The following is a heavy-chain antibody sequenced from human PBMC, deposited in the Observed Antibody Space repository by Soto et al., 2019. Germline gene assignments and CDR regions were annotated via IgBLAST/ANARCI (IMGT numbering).Heavy chain of an antibody. CDR1: GGSISSGGYY. CDR2: IYYSGST. CDR3: ARGEEWFVP. J-gene: IGHJ5*02. V-gene: IGHV4-31*03. Sequence: PSETLSLTCTVSGGSISSGGYYWSWIRQHPGKGLEWIGYIYYSGSTYYNPSLKSRLTISLDTSKNQFSLRLTSVTAADTAVYYCARGEEWFVPWGKGTLVTVSS. D-gene: IGHD1-26*01.